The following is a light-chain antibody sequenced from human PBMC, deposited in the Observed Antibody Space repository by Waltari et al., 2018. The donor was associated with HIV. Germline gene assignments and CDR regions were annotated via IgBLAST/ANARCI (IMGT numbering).Light chain of an antibody. V-gene: IGKV3-11*01. J-gene: IGKJ3*01. CDR3: QQRDNWPPLAT. CDR1: QSISSN. Sequence: EIVLTQSPATLSLSPGERATLSCRASQSISSNLAWYQQKPGQAPKLLIYDASNRATGIPCRFSGIGSGTDFTLTISSLEPEDFAVYYCQQRDNWPPLATFGPGTKVDI. CDR2: DAS.